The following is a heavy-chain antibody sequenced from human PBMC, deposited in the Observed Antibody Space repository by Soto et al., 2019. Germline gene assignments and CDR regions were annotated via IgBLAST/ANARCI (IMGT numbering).Heavy chain of an antibody. Sequence: GGSLRLSCAASGFTFSSDWMHWVRQAPGKGLVWVAIISYDGINKYYANSVKGRFTISRDNSKNTLYLQMNSLRAEDTAVYYCAKSMYNWNDGFFDYWGQGTLVTVSS. CDR2: ISYDGINK. V-gene: IGHV3-30*18. CDR1: GFTFSSDW. J-gene: IGHJ4*02. D-gene: IGHD1-1*01. CDR3: AKSMYNWNDGFFDY.